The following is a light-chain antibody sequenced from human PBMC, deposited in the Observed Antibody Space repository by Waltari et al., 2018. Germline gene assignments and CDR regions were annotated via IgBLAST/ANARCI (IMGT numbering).Light chain of an antibody. CDR1: SGHSSYA. CDR2: LSSDGSH. CDR3: QTWDTGVV. Sequence: QLVLTQPPSASASLGASVRLTCTLTSGHSSYAIEWHQQRPEKGPRYLMRLSSDGSHTKGDGIPDRFSGSSSGAERYLIISSLQSEDEADYYCQTWDTGVVFGGGTKLTVL. J-gene: IGLJ2*01. V-gene: IGLV4-69*01.